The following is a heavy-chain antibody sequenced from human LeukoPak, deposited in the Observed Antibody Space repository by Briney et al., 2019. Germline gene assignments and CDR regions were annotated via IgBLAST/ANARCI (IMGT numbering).Heavy chain of an antibody. Sequence: GESLRLSCAASGFTFSDYYMSWIRHAPRKGMDWDSYISSSSTYTNYADSVKGRFTIYRDNAKISLYLQMNSLRAEDTAVYYCATSVDTALDFDYWGQGTLVTVSS. CDR2: ISSSSTYT. D-gene: IGHD5-18*01. V-gene: IGHV3-11*03. CDR3: ATSVDTALDFDY. CDR1: GFTFSDYY. J-gene: IGHJ4*02.